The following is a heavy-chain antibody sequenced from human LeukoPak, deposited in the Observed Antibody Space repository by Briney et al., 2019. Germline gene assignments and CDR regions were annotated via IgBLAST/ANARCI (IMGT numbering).Heavy chain of an antibody. CDR3: AKLPLKYCSSTSCSILDY. J-gene: IGHJ4*02. V-gene: IGHV3-30*02. Sequence: GGSLRLSCAASGFTFSNYGMHWVRQAPGKGLEWVAFIWYDGSNKYYADSVKGRFTISRDNSKNTLYLQMNSLRAEDTAVYYCAKLPLKYCSSTSCSILDYWGQGTLVTVSS. CDR1: GFTFSNYG. D-gene: IGHD2-2*01. CDR2: IWYDGSNK.